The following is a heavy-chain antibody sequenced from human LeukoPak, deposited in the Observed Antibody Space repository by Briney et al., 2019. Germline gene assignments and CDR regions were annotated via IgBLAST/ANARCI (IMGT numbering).Heavy chain of an antibody. D-gene: IGHD1-14*01. J-gene: IGHJ4*02. CDR1: GFTFSSYW. V-gene: IGHV3-74*01. CDR3: ARARPTTFQRRHVSFDY. CDR2: INSDGSST. Sequence: SGGSLRLSCAASGFTFSSYWMHWVRQAPGKGLVWVSRINSDGSSTSYADSVKGRFTISRDNAKNTLYLQMNSLRAEDTAVYYCARARPTTFQRRHVSFDYWGQGTLVTVSS.